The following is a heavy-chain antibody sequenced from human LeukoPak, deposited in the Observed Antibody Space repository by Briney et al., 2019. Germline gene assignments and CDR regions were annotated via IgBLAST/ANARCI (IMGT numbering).Heavy chain of an antibody. D-gene: IGHD1-26*01. J-gene: IGHJ4*02. V-gene: IGHV3-23*01. CDR2: VSGSGGST. CDR3: AEEEWELREEVYFDY. Sequence: GGSLRLSCAASGFTFSTYAMSWVRQAPGKGLEWVSTVSGSGGSTYYADSVKGRFTISRDNSKNTLYLQMNSLRAEDTAVYYCAEEEWELREEVYFDYWGQGTLVTVSS. CDR1: GFTFSTYA.